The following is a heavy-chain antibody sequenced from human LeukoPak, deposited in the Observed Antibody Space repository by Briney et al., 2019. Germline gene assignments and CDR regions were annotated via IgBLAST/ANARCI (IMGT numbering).Heavy chain of an antibody. J-gene: IGHJ3*02. CDR2: INHSGTT. CDR3: ARPFYDSSGTDAFDI. D-gene: IGHD3-22*01. Sequence: QPSETLSLTCGVYGGSFISYYWTWIRQPPGKGLEWIGEINHSGTTNYNPSPKSRVTISVDSSKTQFSLKLSSVTAADTAVYYCARPFYDSSGTDAFDIWGQGTMVTVSS. CDR1: GGSFISYY. V-gene: IGHV4-34*01.